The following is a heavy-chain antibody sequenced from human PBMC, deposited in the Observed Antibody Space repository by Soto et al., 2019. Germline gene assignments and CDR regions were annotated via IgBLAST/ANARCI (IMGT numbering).Heavy chain of an antibody. CDR1: GYTFTSDD. Sequence: ASVKGSCKASGYTFTSDDINWVRQATGQGLEWMGWMNPNSGNTGYAQKFQGRVTMTRNTSISTAYMELSSLRSEDTAVYYCARGSSRFEGYYYYYYMDVWGKGTTVTVSS. J-gene: IGHJ6*03. CDR3: ARGSSRFEGYYYYYYMDV. D-gene: IGHD3-16*01. CDR2: MNPNSGNT. V-gene: IGHV1-8*01.